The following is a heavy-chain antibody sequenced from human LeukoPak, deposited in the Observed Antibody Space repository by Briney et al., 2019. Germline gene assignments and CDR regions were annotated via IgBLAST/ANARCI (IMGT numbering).Heavy chain of an antibody. V-gene: IGHV1-69*01. CDR2: IIPIFGTA. D-gene: IGHD2/OR15-2a*01. CDR1: GGTCSSYA. CDR3: ARTERGFYYFDY. Sequence: SVKVSCKASGGTCSSYAISWVRQAPGQGLEWMGGIIPIFGTANYAQKFQGRVTITADESTSTAYMELSSLRSEDTAVYYCARTERGFYYFDYWGQGTLVTVSS. J-gene: IGHJ4*02.